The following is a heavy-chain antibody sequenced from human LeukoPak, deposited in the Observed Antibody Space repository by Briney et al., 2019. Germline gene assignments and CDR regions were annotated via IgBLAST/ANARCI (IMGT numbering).Heavy chain of an antibody. CDR1: GFTFSTYE. V-gene: IGHV3-21*01. J-gene: IGHJ6*03. Sequence: GGSLRLSCAASGFTFSTYEMNWVRQAPGKGLEWVSSISSSSSYIYYADSVKGRFTISRDNAKNSLFLQMNSLTAEDTAVYYCARDPYSGGYWNYYYYYMDVWGKGTTVTISS. CDR2: ISSSSSYI. D-gene: IGHD1-26*01. CDR3: ARDPYSGGYWNYYYYYMDV.